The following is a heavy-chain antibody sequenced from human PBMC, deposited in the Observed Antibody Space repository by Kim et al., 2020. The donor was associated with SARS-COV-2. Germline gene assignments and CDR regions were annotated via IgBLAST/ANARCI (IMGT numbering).Heavy chain of an antibody. CDR3: AREREGVSFSGWYYFDY. CDR1: GFTFSSYG. Sequence: GGSLRLSCAASGFTFSSYGMHWVRQAPGKGLEWVAVIWYDGSNKYYADSVKGRFTISRDNSKNTLYLQMNSLRAEDTAVYYCAREREGVSFSGWYYFDYWGQGTLVTVSS. J-gene: IGHJ4*02. D-gene: IGHD6-19*01. V-gene: IGHV3-33*01. CDR2: IWYDGSNK.